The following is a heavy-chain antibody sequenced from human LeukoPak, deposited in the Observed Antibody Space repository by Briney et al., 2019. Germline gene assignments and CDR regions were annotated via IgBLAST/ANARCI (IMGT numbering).Heavy chain of an antibody. Sequence: PGGPLRLSCAASGFTFSSYWMSWGRQAPGKGLEWVADIKQGGSEKYYVDSVKGRFTISRDNAKNSLYLQMNSLRADDTAVYYCARRIAGTATGGYFEPWGRGTLVSVSS. CDR2: IKQGGSEK. CDR3: ARRIAGTATGGYFEP. J-gene: IGHJ2*01. D-gene: IGHD6-13*01. V-gene: IGHV3-7*01. CDR1: GFTFSSYW.